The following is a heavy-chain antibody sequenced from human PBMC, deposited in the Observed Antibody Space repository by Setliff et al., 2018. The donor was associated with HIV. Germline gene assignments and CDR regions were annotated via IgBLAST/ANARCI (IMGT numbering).Heavy chain of an antibody. CDR3: ARGLSFYDPGGFDY. Sequence: SETLSLTCTVSGGSISSSSYYWGWIRQPPGKGLEWLGSIYYSGSTYYNPSLKSRVTISVDTSKNQFSLKLSSVTAADTAVYYCARGLSFYDPGGFDYWGQGTLVTVSS. CDR1: GGSISSSSYY. J-gene: IGHJ4*02. D-gene: IGHD3-22*01. V-gene: IGHV4-39*07. CDR2: IYYSGST.